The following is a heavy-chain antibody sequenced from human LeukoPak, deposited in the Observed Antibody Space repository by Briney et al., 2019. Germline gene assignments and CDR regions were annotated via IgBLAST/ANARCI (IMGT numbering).Heavy chain of an antibody. J-gene: IGHJ4*02. D-gene: IGHD1-26*01. Sequence: ASVKVSCKASGYTFTSYGISWVRQAPGQGLEWMGWISAYNGNTNYAQKLQGRVTMTTDTSTSTAYMELRSLRSDDAAVYYCARVVVGATTADYWGQGTLVTVSS. V-gene: IGHV1-18*01. CDR1: GYTFTSYG. CDR3: ARVVVGATTADY. CDR2: ISAYNGNT.